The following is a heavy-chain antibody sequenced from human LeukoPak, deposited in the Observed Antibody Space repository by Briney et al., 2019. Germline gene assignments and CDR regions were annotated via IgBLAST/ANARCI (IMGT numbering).Heavy chain of an antibody. CDR3: ARDLYSGSYYDFDY. CDR2: ISSSGSTI. CDR1: GFTFSDYY. V-gene: IGHV3-11*04. J-gene: IGHJ4*02. D-gene: IGHD1-26*01. Sequence: GGSLRLSCAASGFTFSDYYMSWIRQAPGKGLEWVSYISSSGSTIYYADSVKGRFTISRDNAKNSLYLQMNSLRGEDTAIYYCARDLYSGSYYDFDYWGQGTLVTVSS.